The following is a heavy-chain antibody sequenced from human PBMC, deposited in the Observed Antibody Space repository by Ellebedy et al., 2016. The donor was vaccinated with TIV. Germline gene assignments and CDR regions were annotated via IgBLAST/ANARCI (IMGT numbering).Heavy chain of an antibody. Sequence: GESLKISCAASGFTFSNYWMSWVRQAPGKGLEWVANIKQDGSEKYYVDSVKGRFTISRDNAKNSLYLQMNSLRAEDTAVYYCARDGGRGYGMDVWGQGTTVTVSS. CDR3: ARDGGRGYGMDV. CDR1: GFTFSNYW. CDR2: IKQDGSEK. V-gene: IGHV3-7*01. D-gene: IGHD3-16*01. J-gene: IGHJ6*02.